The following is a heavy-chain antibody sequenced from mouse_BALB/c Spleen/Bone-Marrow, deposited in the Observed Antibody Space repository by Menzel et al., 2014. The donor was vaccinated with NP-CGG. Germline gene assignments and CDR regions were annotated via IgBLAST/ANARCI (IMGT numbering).Heavy chain of an antibody. J-gene: IGHJ3*01. CDR3: TRSGPGFAY. Sequence: QVQLQQPGAELVKPGASVKLSCKASGYTFTNYFMYWVKQRPGQGLEWIGEINPNNGGTNFNENFKSKATLTLDKSSSTAYRQLTSLTSKDSAVYYCTRSGPGFAYWGHGTLVTVSA. CDR2: INPNNGGT. CDR1: GYTFTNYF. V-gene: IGHV1S81*02.